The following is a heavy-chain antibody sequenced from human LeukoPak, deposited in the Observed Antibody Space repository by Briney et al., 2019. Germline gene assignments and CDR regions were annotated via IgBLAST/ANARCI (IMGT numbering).Heavy chain of an antibody. J-gene: IGHJ4*02. Sequence: PSETLSLTCTVSGDSISSGDYYWSWIRQPPGKGLEWIGYVYHSGTTYYNPSLRSRVTISVDTSKNQFSLRLTSVTAADTAVYYCVRVHDYLWGSYRFFDHWGQGTLVTVSS. CDR1: GDSISSGDYY. D-gene: IGHD3-16*02. CDR2: VYHSGTT. V-gene: IGHV4-30-2*01. CDR3: VRVHDYLWGSYRFFDH.